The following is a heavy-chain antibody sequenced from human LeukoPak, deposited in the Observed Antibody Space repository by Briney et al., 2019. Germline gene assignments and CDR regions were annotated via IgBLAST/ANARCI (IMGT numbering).Heavy chain of an antibody. CDR2: ISYDGSNK. CDR3: ARDRPAAIPPYYYYGMGV. V-gene: IGHV3-30-3*01. CDR1: GFTFSSSA. J-gene: IGHJ6*02. Sequence: GGSLRLSCAASGFTFSSSAMHWVRQAPGKGLEWVAVISYDGSNKYYADSVKGRFTISRDNSKNTLYLQMNSLRAEDTAVYYCARDRPAAIPPYYYYGMGVWGQGTTVTVSS. D-gene: IGHD2-2*01.